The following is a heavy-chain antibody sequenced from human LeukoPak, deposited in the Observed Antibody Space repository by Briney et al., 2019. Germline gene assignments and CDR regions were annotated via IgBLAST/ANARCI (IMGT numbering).Heavy chain of an antibody. Sequence: GGSLRLSCAASGFTFSSYAMSWVRQAPGKGLEWVSGISGSGGGTYYADSVKGRFTISRDNSKNTMYLEMNSLRAEDTAVYYCAKHTDDGTNSPYQYWGQGTLVTVSS. D-gene: IGHD4-23*01. CDR3: AKHTDDGTNSPYQY. V-gene: IGHV3-23*01. CDR1: GFTFSSYA. J-gene: IGHJ1*01. CDR2: ISGSGGGT.